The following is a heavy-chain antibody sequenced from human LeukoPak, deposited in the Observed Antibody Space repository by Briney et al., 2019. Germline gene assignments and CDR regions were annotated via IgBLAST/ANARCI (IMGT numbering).Heavy chain of an antibody. D-gene: IGHD3-22*01. CDR3: ARRDDSSGYYYGEWFDP. CDR2: IYHTGAT. V-gene: IGHV4-39*01. Sequence: SETLSLTCTVSGGSIRNDNDFWAWIRQPPGKGLEWIGSIYHTGATYYNPTLKSRVTISVDTSMNQFSLNLNSVTAADTAIYYCARRDDSSGYYYGEWFDPWGQGTPVTVSS. J-gene: IGHJ5*02. CDR1: GGSIRNDNDF.